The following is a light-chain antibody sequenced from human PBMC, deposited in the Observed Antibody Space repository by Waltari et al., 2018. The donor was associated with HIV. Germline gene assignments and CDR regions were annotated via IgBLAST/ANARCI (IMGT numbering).Light chain of an antibody. CDR1: SNDVGGYNY. V-gene: IGLV2-14*03. J-gene: IGLJ3*02. CDR3: ESYTSTSVWV. CDR2: DVS. Sequence: QSALTQPASVSGSPGQSITISCTGSSNDVGGYNYVSWYQQPPGKAPRLMIYDVSTRPAGVSYRFSGSKSGDTASLTISGLQPEDEADYYCESYTSTSVWVFGGGTRLTVL.